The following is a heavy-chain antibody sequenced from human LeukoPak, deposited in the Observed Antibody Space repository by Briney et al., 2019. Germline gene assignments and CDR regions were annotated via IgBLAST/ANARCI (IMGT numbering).Heavy chain of an antibody. D-gene: IGHD2-21*02. J-gene: IGHJ4*02. V-gene: IGHV4-39*01. CDR2: IYYSGST. CDR3: ARGHCFGGDCYFDY. Sequence: SETLSLTCTVSGGSITSSSYYWGWIRQPPGRGLEWIGSIYYSGSTYYNPSLKSRVTISVDTSKNQFSLKLSSVTAADTAVHYCARGHCFGGDCYFDYWGPGTLVTVSS. CDR1: GGSITSSSYY.